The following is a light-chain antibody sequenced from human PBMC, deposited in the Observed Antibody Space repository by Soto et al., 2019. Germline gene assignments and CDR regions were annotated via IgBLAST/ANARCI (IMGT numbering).Light chain of an antibody. CDR1: QSVTSRY. V-gene: IGKV3-20*01. CDR3: QQYSTLPHT. Sequence: ENVLTQSLGTLSLSPGEGATLSCRATQSVTSRYFAWYQQKPGQAPRLLIYGISSRATDIPDRFSGSGSGTDYTLTISRLEPEDFGVYYCQQYSTLPHTFGQGTKLEVK. CDR2: GIS. J-gene: IGKJ2*01.